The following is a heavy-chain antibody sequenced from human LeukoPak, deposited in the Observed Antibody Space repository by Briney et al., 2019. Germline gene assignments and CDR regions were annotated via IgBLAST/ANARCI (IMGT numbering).Heavy chain of an antibody. CDR1: RFTFSSYG. CDR3: AKEGDGAARFAFDI. Sequence: GRSLRLSCAASRFTFSSYGMHWVRQAPGKGLEWVAVVSSDGGTKYYADSVRGRFTISRGNSKNTLYLQMNSLKTEDTAVYYCAKEGDGAARFAFDIWGQGTMVTVSS. CDR2: VSSDGGTK. J-gene: IGHJ3*02. V-gene: IGHV3-30*18. D-gene: IGHD6-6*01.